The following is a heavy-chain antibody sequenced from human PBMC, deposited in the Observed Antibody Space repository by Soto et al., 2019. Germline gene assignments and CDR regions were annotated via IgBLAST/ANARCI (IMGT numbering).Heavy chain of an antibody. J-gene: IGHJ3*02. CDR1: GYSFTSYW. Sequence: GESLRISCRGSGYSFTSYWIGWVRQMPGKGLEWMGIIYPGDSDTRYSPSFQGQVTLSADKSISTAYLQWSSLKASDTAMYYCARPVVHGRLDAFDIWGQGTMVTVSS. D-gene: IGHD2-2*01. CDR3: ARPVVHGRLDAFDI. CDR2: IYPGDSDT. V-gene: IGHV5-51*01.